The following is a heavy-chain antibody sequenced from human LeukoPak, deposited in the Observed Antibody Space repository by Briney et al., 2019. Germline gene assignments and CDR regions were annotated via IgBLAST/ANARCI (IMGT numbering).Heavy chain of an antibody. CDR2: MSGSGGST. CDR3: AKKESFGELSD. CDR1: GFTFNNYG. J-gene: IGHJ4*02. D-gene: IGHD3-10*01. V-gene: IGHV3-23*01. Sequence: GSLRLSCAASGFTFNNYGMTWVRQAPGRGLEWVSTMSGSGGSTYYADSVKGRFTISRDNSKDTLYPQMSSLRAEDTALYYCAKKESFGELSDWGQGTLVTVSS.